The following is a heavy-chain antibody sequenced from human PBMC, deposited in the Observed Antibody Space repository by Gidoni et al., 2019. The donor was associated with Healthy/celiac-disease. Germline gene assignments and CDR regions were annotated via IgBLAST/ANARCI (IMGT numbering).Heavy chain of an antibody. CDR1: GFTFSSYS. J-gene: IGHJ3*02. V-gene: IGHV3-21*01. CDR3: ARDRSSGSYDAFDI. CDR2: ISSSSSYI. D-gene: IGHD3-22*01. Sequence: EVQLVESGGGLVKPGGSLRLSCSASGFTFSSYSMNWVRQAPGKGLEWVSSISSSSSYIYYADSVKGRFTISRDNAKNSLYLQMNSLRAEDTAVYYCARDRSSGSYDAFDIWGQGTMVTVSS.